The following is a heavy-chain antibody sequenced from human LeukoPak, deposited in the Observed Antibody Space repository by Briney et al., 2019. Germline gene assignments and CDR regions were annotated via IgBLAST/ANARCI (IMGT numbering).Heavy chain of an antibody. J-gene: IGHJ4*02. Sequence: PSETLSLTCTVSGGSISSYYWSWIRQPPGKGLEWIGYIYYSGSTNYNPSLKSRVTISVDTSKNQFSLKLSSVTAAETAVYYCARGGGSGDIDYWGQGTLVTVSS. CDR3: ARGGGSGDIDY. CDR2: IYYSGST. CDR1: GGSISSYY. D-gene: IGHD1-26*01. V-gene: IGHV4-59*01.